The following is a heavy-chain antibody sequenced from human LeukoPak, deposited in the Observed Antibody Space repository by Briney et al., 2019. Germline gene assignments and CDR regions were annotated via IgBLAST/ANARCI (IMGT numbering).Heavy chain of an antibody. J-gene: IGHJ4*02. D-gene: IGHD3-22*01. CDR3: ARDFSLNYYDSSGYSDY. CDR1: GYTFTSYG. V-gene: IGHV1-18*01. CDR2: ISAYNGNT. Sequence: GASVKVSCKASGYTFTSYGISWVRQAPGQGLEWMGWISAYNGNTNYAQKLQGGVTMTTDTSTSTAYMELRSLRSDDTAVYYCARDFSLNYYDSSGYSDYWGQGTLVTVSS.